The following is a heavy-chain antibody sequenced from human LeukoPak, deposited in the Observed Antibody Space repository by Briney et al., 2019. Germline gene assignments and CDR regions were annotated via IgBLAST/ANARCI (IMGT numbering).Heavy chain of an antibody. CDR1: GYTFTAYY. CDR2: INPNTGDT. V-gene: IGHV1-2*02. CDR3: GRGNKSFDP. J-gene: IGHJ5*02. Sequence: ASVMVSCKASGYTFTAYYVHWVRQAPGQGLEWIGWINPNTGDTNYAPKFQGRVTMIKDTSTNSAYMELNKLTSDDTAVYYCGRGNKSFDPWGKGTLDTVSS.